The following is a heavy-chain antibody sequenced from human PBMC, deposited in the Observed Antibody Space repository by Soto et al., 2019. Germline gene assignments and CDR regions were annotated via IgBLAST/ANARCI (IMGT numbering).Heavy chain of an antibody. D-gene: IGHD1-26*01. CDR1: GGSISSSNYY. CDR3: ATQEVGGSYVYAFDP. CDR2: IYYSGST. J-gene: IGHJ5*02. Sequence: SETLSLTCTVSGGSISSSNYYWGWIRQPPGKGLEWIGSIYYSGSTYYNPSLKSRVTISVDASKNQFSLKLSSVTAADTAVYYCATQEVGGSYVYAFDPWGQGTLVTVSS. V-gene: IGHV4-39*01.